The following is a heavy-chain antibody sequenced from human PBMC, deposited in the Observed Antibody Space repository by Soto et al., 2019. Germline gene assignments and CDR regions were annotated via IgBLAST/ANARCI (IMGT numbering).Heavy chain of an antibody. D-gene: IGHD1-7*01. V-gene: IGHV3-21*01. CDR1: GFTFSSYS. CDR3: ARAPVGQWNWYYYYGMDV. Sequence: GGSLRLSCAASGFTFSSYSMNWVRQAPGKGLEWVSSISSSSSYIYYADSVKGRFTISRDNAKNSLYLQMNSLRAEDTAVYYCARAPVGQWNWYYYYGMDVWGQGTTVTVSS. J-gene: IGHJ6*02. CDR2: ISSSSSYI.